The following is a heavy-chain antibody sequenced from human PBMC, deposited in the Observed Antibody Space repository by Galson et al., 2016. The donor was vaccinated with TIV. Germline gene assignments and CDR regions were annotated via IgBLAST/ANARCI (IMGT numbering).Heavy chain of an antibody. CDR1: GFTFSAYA. J-gene: IGHJ4*02. D-gene: IGHD6-19*01. V-gene: IGHV3-23*01. Sequence: SLRLSCAASGFTFSAYAVNWVRQAPGKGLEWVSGIGGIGTSPYYAGSVKGRFTISRDNSRNTLYLQMNSLRAEDTALYYCAKDAQWLPAAYFDYWGQGIL. CDR3: AKDAQWLPAAYFDY. CDR2: IGGIGTSP.